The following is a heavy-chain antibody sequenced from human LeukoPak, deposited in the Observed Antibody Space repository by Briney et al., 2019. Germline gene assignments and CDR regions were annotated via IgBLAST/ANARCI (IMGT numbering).Heavy chain of an antibody. CDR2: IIPIFGTA. J-gene: IGHJ4*02. V-gene: IGHV1-69*05. D-gene: IGHD3-9*01. CDR1: GGTFSSYA. CDR3: ARGSRTRYFDWLPPDY. Sequence: ASVKVSCKASGGTFSSYAISWVRQAPGQGLEWMGGIIPIFGTANYAPKFQGRVTITTDESTSTAYMELSSLRSEDTAVYYCARGSRTRYFDWLPPDYWGQGTLVTVSS.